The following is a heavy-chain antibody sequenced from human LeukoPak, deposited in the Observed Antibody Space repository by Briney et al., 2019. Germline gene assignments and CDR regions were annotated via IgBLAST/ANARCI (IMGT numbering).Heavy chain of an antibody. CDR1: GGSISSGGYY. CDR2: IYYSGST. CDR3: ARAPKYYYDSSGLGSWFDP. J-gene: IGHJ5*02. D-gene: IGHD3-22*01. Sequence: SETLSLTCTVSGGSISSGGYYWSWIRQHPGKGLEWIGYIYYSGSTYYNPSLKSRVTISVDTSKNQFSLKLSSVTAADTAVYYCARAPKYYYDSSGLGSWFDPWGQGTLVTVSS. V-gene: IGHV4-31*03.